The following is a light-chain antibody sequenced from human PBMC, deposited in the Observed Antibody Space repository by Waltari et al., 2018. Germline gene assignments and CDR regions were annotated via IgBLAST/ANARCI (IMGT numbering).Light chain of an antibody. Sequence: QSALTQPSSVSASPGQSSTLACPGTSRDVGRHNLVSWYQQHPGKAPKLMIYEGSKRPSGVSNRFSGSKSGNTASLTISGLQAEDEADYYCCSYAGSSTLVFGGGTKLTVL. J-gene: IGLJ3*02. V-gene: IGLV2-23*01. CDR1: SRDVGRHNL. CDR2: EGS. CDR3: CSYAGSSTLV.